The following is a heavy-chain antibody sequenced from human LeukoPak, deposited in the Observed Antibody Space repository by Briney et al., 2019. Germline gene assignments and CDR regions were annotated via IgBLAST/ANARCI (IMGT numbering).Heavy chain of an antibody. CDR1: GFTFSSYR. CDR3: AKEGYYYDSSGYYHYYYMDV. CDR2: FGGSGGST. V-gene: IGHV3-23*01. J-gene: IGHJ6*03. D-gene: IGHD3-22*01. Sequence: PGGSLRLSCAASGFTFSSYRMSWVRQAPGKGLEWVSSFGGSGGSTYYADSVKGRFTISRDNSKNTLYLQMNSLRAEDTAVYYCAKEGYYYDSSGYYHYYYMDVWGKGTTVTVSS.